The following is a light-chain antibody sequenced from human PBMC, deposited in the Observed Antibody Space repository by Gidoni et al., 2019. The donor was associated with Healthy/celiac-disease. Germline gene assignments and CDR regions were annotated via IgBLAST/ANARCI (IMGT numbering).Light chain of an antibody. CDR3: QQYYSTPPA. V-gene: IGKV4-1*01. CDR2: WAS. Sequence: DIVLTQSPDSLAVSRGERSTINCKSSQSVLYSSNNKNYFAWYQQKPGQPPKLLIYWASTREPGVPARFSGSGSGTDFTLTISSLQAEDVAVYYCQQYYSTPPAFVGGTKVEIK. CDR1: QSVLYSSNNKNY. J-gene: IGKJ4*01.